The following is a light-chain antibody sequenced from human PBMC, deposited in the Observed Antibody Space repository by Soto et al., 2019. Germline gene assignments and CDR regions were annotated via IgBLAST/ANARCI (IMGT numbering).Light chain of an antibody. CDR3: QQYGSSPLT. CDR1: QSLRTNS. V-gene: IGKV3-20*01. CDR2: GVY. J-gene: IGKJ4*01. Sequence: EMVLTQSPGTLSLSLGERATLSCRASQSLRTNSLAWYQQKPGQAPRLLISGVYSRAAGIPDRFNGSGSGTDFTLTISRLEPEDFAVYYCQQYGSSPLTFGGGTKVDIK.